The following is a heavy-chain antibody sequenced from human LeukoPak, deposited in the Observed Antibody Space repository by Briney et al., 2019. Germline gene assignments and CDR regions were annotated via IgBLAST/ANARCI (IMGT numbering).Heavy chain of an antibody. CDR1: GDSISSYY. D-gene: IGHD6-6*01. CDR2: IYYSGST. CDR3: ARAMYSSSWYFDY. V-gene: IGHV4-59*01. Sequence: SETLSLTCTVSGDSISSYYWSWIRQPPGKGLEWIGYIYYSGSTNYNPSLKSRVTISVDTSKNQFSLKLSSVTVADTALYYCARAMYSSSWYFDYWGQGTLVTVSS. J-gene: IGHJ4*02.